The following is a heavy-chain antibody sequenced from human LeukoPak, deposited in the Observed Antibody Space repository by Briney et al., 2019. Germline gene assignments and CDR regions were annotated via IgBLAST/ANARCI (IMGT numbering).Heavy chain of an antibody. CDR3: ARDAYYYYYMDV. CDR2: INWNGGST. J-gene: IGHJ6*03. CDR1: GFTFDDYG. Sequence: AGGSLRLSCAASGFTFDDYGMSWVRQAPGKGLEWVSGINWNGGSTGYADSVKGRFTISRDNAKNSLYLQMNSLRAEDTAVYYCARDAYYYYYMDVWGKGTTVTVSS. V-gene: IGHV3-20*04.